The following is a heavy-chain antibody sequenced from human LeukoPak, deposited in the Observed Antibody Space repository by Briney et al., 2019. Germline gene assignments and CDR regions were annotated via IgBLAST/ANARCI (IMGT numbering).Heavy chain of an antibody. CDR1: GFTFSSYS. Sequence: GGSLRLSCAASGFTFSSYSMNWVRQAPGKGLEWVSSISSSSSYIYYADSVKGRFTISRDNAKNSLYLQMNSPRAEDTAVYYCASYYDILTGYYTFDYWGQGTLVTVSS. V-gene: IGHV3-21*01. CDR2: ISSSSSYI. CDR3: ASYYDILTGYYTFDY. D-gene: IGHD3-9*01. J-gene: IGHJ4*02.